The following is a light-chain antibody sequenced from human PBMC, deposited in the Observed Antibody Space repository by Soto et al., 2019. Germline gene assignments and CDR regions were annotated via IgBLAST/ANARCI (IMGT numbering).Light chain of an antibody. J-gene: IGKJ1*01. CDR1: QSVSSN. CDR2: GAS. CDR3: QQYGSSPRT. Sequence: EMVMTQSTATLSVSPGERATLSCRASQSVSSNLAWYQQKPGQAPRLLIYGASTRATGIPDRFSGSGSGTDFTLTISRLEPEDFAVYYCQQYGSSPRTFGQGTKVDIK. V-gene: IGKV3-20*01.